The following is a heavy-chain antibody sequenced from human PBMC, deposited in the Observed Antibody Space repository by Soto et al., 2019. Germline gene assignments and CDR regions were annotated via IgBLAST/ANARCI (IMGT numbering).Heavy chain of an antibody. CDR3: ERACDSSGYSPFDY. V-gene: IGHV1-2*04. J-gene: IGHJ4*02. CDR2: INPNSGGT. Sequence: ASVKVSCKAFGYTLTGYYMHWVRQAPGQGLEWMGWINPNSGGTNYAQKFQGWVTMTRDTSISTAYMELSRLRSDDTAVYYCERACDSSGYSPFDYWGQGTLVTVSS. D-gene: IGHD3-22*01. CDR1: GYTLTGYY.